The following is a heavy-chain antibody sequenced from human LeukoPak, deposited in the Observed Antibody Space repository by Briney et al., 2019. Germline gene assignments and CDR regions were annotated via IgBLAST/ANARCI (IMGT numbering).Heavy chain of an antibody. D-gene: IGHD6-13*01. CDR1: GYTFTSYD. J-gene: IGHJ5*02. CDR3: ARDGRAAAGTDWFDP. V-gene: IGHV1-8*01. Sequence: ASVKVSCKASGYTFTSYDINWVQQAPGQGLEWMGWMNPKSGNTGYAQKFQGRVTMTRNTSISTAYMELSSLRSEDTAVYYCARDGRAAAGTDWFDPWGQGTLVTVSS. CDR2: MNPKSGNT.